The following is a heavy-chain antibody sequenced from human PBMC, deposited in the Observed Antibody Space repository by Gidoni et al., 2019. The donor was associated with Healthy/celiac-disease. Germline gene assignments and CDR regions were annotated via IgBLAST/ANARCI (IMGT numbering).Heavy chain of an antibody. D-gene: IGHD6-19*01. J-gene: IGHJ4*02. CDR1: GFPFADYA. Sequence: EVQLVESGGGLVLPGGSLRLSCAASGFPFADYAMHWVRQAPGKGLGRVSGISWNSGSRGYADSVKGRFTITRDNAKKALYLQMNSLRAEDTALYYCAKDVDSGWYYFDYWGQGTLVTVSS. CDR2: ISWNSGSR. V-gene: IGHV3-9*01. CDR3: AKDVDSGWYYFDY.